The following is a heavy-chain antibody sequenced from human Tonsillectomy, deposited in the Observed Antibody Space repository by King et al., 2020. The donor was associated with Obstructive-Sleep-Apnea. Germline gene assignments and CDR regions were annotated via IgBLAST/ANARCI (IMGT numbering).Heavy chain of an antibody. J-gene: IGHJ5*02. CDR1: GFTFRDCY. V-gene: IGHV3-11*06. D-gene: IGHD3-10*01. Sequence: VQLVEAGGGLGKPGGFLGLSCGAPGFTFRDCYMSWIRHAPGKGVEGGSYISISSRCPNNAESVKGRFTISRDNAKNSLYLQMNSLRAEDTAVYYCARVRVRGVIIDWFDPWGQGTLVTVSS. CDR3: ARVRVRGVIIDWFDP. CDR2: ISISSRCP.